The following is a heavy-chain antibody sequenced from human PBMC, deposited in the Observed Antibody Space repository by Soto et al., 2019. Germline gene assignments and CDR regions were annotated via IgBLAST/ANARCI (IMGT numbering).Heavy chain of an antibody. V-gene: IGHV1-2*02. D-gene: IGHD4-17*01. CDR1: GYTFTGYY. Sequence: ASVKVSCKASGYTFTGYYMHWVRQAPGQGLEWMGWINPNSGGTNYAQKFQGRVTMTRDTSISTAYMELSRLRSDDTAVYYCARERVPLTTVTTSFDPWGQGTLVTVSS. CDR3: ARERVPLTTVTTSFDP. CDR2: INPNSGGT. J-gene: IGHJ5*02.